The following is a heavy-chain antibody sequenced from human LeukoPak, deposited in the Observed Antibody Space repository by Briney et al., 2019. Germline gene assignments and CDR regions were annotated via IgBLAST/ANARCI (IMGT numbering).Heavy chain of an antibody. J-gene: IGHJ3*02. CDR2: ISPYNGNT. D-gene: IGHD4-17*01. V-gene: IGHV1-18*01. CDR1: GYTFTSYG. Sequence: ASVKVSCKASGYTFTSYGISWVRQAPGQGLEWMGWISPYNGNTHYAQKFRGRVAMTADTSTTTAYMDLRSLRSDDTAVYYCAKSHDDFGDYFDVSDIWGQGTMVTVSS. CDR3: AKSHDDFGDYFDVSDI.